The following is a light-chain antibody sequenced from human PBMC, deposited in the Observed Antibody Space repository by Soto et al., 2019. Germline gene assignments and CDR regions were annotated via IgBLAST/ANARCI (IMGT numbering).Light chain of an antibody. CDR2: RNN. V-gene: IGLV1-47*01. CDR3: AAWDDSLSGVV. Sequence: QAVVTQPTSASGTPGQRVTNSCSGSSSNIGSNYVYWYQQLPGTAPKLLIYRNNQRPSGVPDRFSGSKSGTSASLAISGLRSEDEADYYCAAWDDSLSGVVFGGGTQLTVL. J-gene: IGLJ2*01. CDR1: SSNIGSNY.